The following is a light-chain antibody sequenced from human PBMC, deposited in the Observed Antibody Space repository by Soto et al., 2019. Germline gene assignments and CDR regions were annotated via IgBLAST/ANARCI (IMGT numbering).Light chain of an antibody. Sequence: QSVLTQSPSVSAAPGQKVTISCSGSSSNIGNNYVSWYQHHPGKAPKLMIYGVNERPSGVPDRFSGSKSGNTASLTISGLQAEDEADYHCCSYAGSYILVFGGGTKLTVL. V-gene: IGLV2-11*02. J-gene: IGLJ3*02. CDR2: GVN. CDR1: SSNIGNNY. CDR3: CSYAGSYILV.